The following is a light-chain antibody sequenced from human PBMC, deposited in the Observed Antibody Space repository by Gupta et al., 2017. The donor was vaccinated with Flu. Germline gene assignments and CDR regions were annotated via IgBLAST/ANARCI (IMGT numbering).Light chain of an antibody. CDR3: ASWDDSLRVRV. Sequence: QSVLTHPPSASGTPGQRVTISCSGSSSNIGRDYVYWYQQFPGKAPKVLIYRDNQRPSGVPDRFSGSKSGTSASLAISGLRSEDEADYYCASWDDSLRVRVFGGGTKLTVL. J-gene: IGLJ3*02. CDR1: SSNIGRDY. V-gene: IGLV1-47*01. CDR2: RDN.